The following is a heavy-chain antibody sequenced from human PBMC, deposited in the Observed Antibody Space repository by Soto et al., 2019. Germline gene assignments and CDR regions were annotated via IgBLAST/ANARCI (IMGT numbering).Heavy chain of an antibody. J-gene: IGHJ4*02. Sequence: ASETLSLTCTVSGGSISNYYWTWIRQPPGKGLEWVGFVYYTGSTSYNPSLKSRVTISLDTSKNQFSLKLNSVTAADTAVYYCARAGYGYDTGYYFDYWGQGTLVTVSS. CDR3: ARAGYGYDTGYYFDY. V-gene: IGHV4-59*01. D-gene: IGHD5-18*01. CDR2: VYYTGST. CDR1: GGSISNYY.